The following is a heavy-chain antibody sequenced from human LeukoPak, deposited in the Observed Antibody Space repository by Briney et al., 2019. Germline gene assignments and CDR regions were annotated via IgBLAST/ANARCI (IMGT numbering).Heavy chain of an antibody. Sequence: ASVKVSCTASGYTFPGHHIHWVRQAPGQGLEWMGWINPKNGGTNYAQKFQGRVTMTRDTSINTAFMELSRLNSDDTAVYFCARDGYGGNSFDYWGQGTLVTVSS. CDR2: INPKNGGT. CDR1: GYTFPGHH. V-gene: IGHV1-2*02. J-gene: IGHJ4*02. D-gene: IGHD4-23*01. CDR3: ARDGYGGNSFDY.